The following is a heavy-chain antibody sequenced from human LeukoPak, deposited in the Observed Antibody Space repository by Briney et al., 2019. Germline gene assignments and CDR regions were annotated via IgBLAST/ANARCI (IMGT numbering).Heavy chain of an antibody. CDR3: ARDERGVVPAVDY. J-gene: IGHJ4*02. CDR2: INPNSGGT. V-gene: IGHV1-2*02. Sequence: GASVKVSCKASGYTFTGYYMHWVRQAPGQGLEWMGWINPNSGGTNYAQKFQGRVTMTRGTSISTAYMELSRLRSDDTAVYYCARDERGVVPAVDYWGQGTLVTVSS. D-gene: IGHD2-2*01. CDR1: GYTFTGYY.